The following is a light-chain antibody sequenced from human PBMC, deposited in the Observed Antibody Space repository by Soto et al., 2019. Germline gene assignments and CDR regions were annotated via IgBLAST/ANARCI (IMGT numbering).Light chain of an antibody. CDR1: QSVSSNF. Sequence: EIVLSQSPGTLSLSPGERATLSCRASQSVSSNFLAWYQQKPGQAPRLLIYGASSRATGIPDRFSGSGSGTDFTLTISRLEPEDFAVYYCQRYGGFGQGTKVDIK. V-gene: IGKV3-20*01. CDR2: GAS. CDR3: QRYGG. J-gene: IGKJ1*01.